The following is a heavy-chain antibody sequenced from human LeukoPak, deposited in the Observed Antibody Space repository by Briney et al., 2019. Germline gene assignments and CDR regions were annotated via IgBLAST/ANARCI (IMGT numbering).Heavy chain of an antibody. CDR2: ISGSGGST. V-gene: IGHV3-23*01. D-gene: IGHD5-18*01. Sequence: PGGSLRLSCAASGFTFSSYGMSWVRQAPGKGLEWVSAISGSGGSTYYADSVKGRFTISRDNSMNTLYLQMNSLRAEDTAVYYCAKRIQSAMAMGYWGQGTLVTVSS. J-gene: IGHJ4*02. CDR1: GFTFSSYG. CDR3: AKRIQSAMAMGY.